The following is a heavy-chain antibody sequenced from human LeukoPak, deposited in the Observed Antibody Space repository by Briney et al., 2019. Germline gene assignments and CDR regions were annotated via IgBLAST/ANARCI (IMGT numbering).Heavy chain of an antibody. D-gene: IGHD6-13*01. V-gene: IGHV1-2*02. CDR3: ARGPPIAAAGTGDY. CDR2: INPNSGGT. CDR1: GYTFTGYY. Sequence: ASVKVSCKASGYTFTGYYMHWVRQAPGQGLEWMGWINPNSGGTNYAQKFQGRVTMTRDTSISTAYMELSRLRSDDTAVYYCARGPPIAAAGTGDYWSQGTLVTVSS. J-gene: IGHJ4*02.